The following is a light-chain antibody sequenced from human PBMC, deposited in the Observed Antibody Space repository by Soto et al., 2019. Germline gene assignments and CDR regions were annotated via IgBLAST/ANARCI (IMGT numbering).Light chain of an antibody. CDR3: RSYTTSGTRV. J-gene: IGLJ3*02. Sequence: QSVLTQPASVSGSPGQSITISCTGTSSDVGGVYSVSWYQQHPGTAPKLIIYGITSRPSGVSDRFSGSKSGNTASLTISGLHVDDEANYYCRSYTTSGTRVFGGGTKLTVL. V-gene: IGLV2-14*03. CDR1: SSDVGGVYS. CDR2: GIT.